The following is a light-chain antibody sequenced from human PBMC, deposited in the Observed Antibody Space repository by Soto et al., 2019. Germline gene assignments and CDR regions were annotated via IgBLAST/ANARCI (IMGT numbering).Light chain of an antibody. Sequence: EIVLTQSPGTLSLSPGERATLSCRASQSVSSSYLAWYQQKPGQAPRLLIYGASSRATGIPDRFSGSGSGKDFTLTISRLETEDFAVYYCQQYGSSPRLTFGGGTKVEIK. CDR3: QQYGSSPRLT. V-gene: IGKV3-20*01. CDR2: GAS. CDR1: QSVSSSY. J-gene: IGKJ4*01.